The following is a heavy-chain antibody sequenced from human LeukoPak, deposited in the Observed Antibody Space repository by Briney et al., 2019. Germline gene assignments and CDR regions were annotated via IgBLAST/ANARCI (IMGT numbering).Heavy chain of an antibody. CDR2: INHSGST. CDR1: GGSFSGYY. V-gene: IGHV4-34*01. D-gene: IGHD3-22*01. Sequence: SSETLSLTCAVYGGSFSGYYWSWIRQPPGKGLEWIGEINHSGSTNYNPSLKSRVTISVDTSKNQFSLKLSSVTAADTAVYYCARLELASGYYYYWGQGTLVTVSS. J-gene: IGHJ4*02. CDR3: ARLELASGYYYY.